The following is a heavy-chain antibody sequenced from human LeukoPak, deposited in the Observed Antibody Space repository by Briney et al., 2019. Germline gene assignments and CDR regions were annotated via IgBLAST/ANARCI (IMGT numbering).Heavy chain of an antibody. J-gene: IGHJ4*02. V-gene: IGHV3-9*01. D-gene: IGHD4-17*01. CDR2: ISWNSGSI. CDR1: GFTFDDYA. CDR3: AKDNYGDYGGYFDY. Sequence: GRSLRLSCVASGFTFDDYAMHWVRQAPGKGLEWVSSISWNSGSIGYADSVKGRFTTSRDNSKNTLYLQMNSLRAEDTAVYYCAKDNYGDYGGYFDYWGQGTLVTVSS.